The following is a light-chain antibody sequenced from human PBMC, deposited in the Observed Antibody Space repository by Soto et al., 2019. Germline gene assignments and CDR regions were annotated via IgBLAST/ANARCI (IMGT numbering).Light chain of an antibody. CDR1: HSVDSNY. V-gene: IGKV3-20*01. Sequence: EIVLTQSPGTLSLSPGERATLSCGASHSVDSNYFAWYQQKPGQAPRLLIYGTSYRATGIPDRFSGSGSGTDFTLTISRLEPEDFAVYYCQQYYYIPRTFGRGTKVEI. CDR2: GTS. J-gene: IGKJ1*01. CDR3: QQYYYIPRT.